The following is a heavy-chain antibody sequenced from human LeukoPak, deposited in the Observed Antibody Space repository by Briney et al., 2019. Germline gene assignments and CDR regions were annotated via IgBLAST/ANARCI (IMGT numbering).Heavy chain of an antibody. CDR3: ARWGVKSVTHDAFDI. D-gene: IGHD4-17*01. CDR1: GFTFSSYW. Sequence: AGGSLRLSCAASGFTFSSYWMSWVRQAPGKGLEWVANIKQDGSEKYYVDSVKGRFTISRDNAKNSLYLQMNSLRAEDTAVYYCARWGVKSVTHDAFDIWGQGTMVTVSS. V-gene: IGHV3-7*01. J-gene: IGHJ3*02. CDR2: IKQDGSEK.